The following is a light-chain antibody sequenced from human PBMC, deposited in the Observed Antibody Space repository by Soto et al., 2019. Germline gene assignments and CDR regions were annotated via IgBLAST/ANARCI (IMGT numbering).Light chain of an antibody. CDR1: SSNIGSNT. J-gene: IGLJ2*01. CDR3: AAWDDSLNGLV. CDR2: SNN. V-gene: IGLV1-44*01. Sequence: QSVLTQPPSASGTPGQRVNISCSGSSSNIGSNTVNWYQQRPGTAPKLLIYSNNQRPSGVPDRVSGSKSGTSASLAISGLQSEDEADYYCAAWDDSLNGLVFGGGTKLTVL.